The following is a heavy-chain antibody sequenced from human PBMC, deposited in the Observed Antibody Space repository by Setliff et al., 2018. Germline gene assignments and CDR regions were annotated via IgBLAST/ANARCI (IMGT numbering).Heavy chain of an antibody. D-gene: IGHD2-15*01. CDR1: GGSISSSSYY. CDR2: IYYSGTP. J-gene: IGHJ4*01. CDR3: VRPGGTTVVARHFDY. Sequence: SETLSLTCTVSGGSISSSSYYWGWIRQPPGKGLEWIGSIYYSGTPYYNASVESRVTISIDTSRNQFSLELRSVTVADTATYYCVRPGGTTVVARHFDYWG. V-gene: IGHV4-39*01.